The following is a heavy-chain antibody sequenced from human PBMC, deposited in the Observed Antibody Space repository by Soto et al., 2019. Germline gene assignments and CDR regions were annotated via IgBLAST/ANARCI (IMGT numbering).Heavy chain of an antibody. Sequence: SVKVSCKASGGTFSSYAISWVRQAPGQGLEWMGGINPIDGTTIYAQKFQGRVTMTEDTSTDTAYMELSSLRSEDTAVYYCATALSLVLDPSFDYWGQGTLVTVSS. V-gene: IGHV1-69*06. D-gene: IGHD6-6*01. CDR3: ATALSLVLDPSFDY. CDR1: GGTFSSYA. J-gene: IGHJ4*02. CDR2: INPIDGTT.